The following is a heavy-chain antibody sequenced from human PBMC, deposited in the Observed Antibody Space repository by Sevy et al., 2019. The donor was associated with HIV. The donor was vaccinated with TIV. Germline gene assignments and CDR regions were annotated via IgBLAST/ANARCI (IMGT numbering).Heavy chain of an antibody. D-gene: IGHD3-10*01. CDR3: AKDIAGEGSGSYYFDY. CDR2: ITWDGGSP. V-gene: IGHV3-43D*03. Sequence: EGSLRLSCTASGFTFDEYTMDWVRQAPGKGLEWVSSITWDGGSPYYADSVKGRFTISRDNSKNSLYLQMNSLRPEDTALYYCAKDIAGEGSGSYYFDYWGQGTLVTVSS. CDR1: GFTFDEYT. J-gene: IGHJ4*02.